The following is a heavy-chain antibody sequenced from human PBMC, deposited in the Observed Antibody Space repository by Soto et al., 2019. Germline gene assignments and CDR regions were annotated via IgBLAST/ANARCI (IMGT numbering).Heavy chain of an antibody. CDR3: AKAPDSSGSYSHYYYYGMDV. J-gene: IGHJ6*02. CDR2: ISGSGGST. CDR1: GFTFSSYA. D-gene: IGHD3-22*01. V-gene: IGHV3-23*01. Sequence: PGGSLRLSCAASGFTFSSYAMSWVRQAPGKGLEWVSAISGSGGSTYYADSVKGRFTISRDNSKNTLYLQMNSLRAEDTAVYYCAKAPDSSGSYSHYYYYGMDVWGQGTTVTVSS.